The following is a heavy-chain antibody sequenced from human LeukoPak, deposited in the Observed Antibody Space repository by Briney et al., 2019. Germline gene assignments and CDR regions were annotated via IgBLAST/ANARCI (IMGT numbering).Heavy chain of an antibody. CDR2: ISSSSSYI. CDR3: ARGSVRSSSWLGGY. CDR1: GFTFSSYS. J-gene: IGHJ4*02. D-gene: IGHD6-13*01. Sequence: GGSLRLSCAASGFTFSSYSMNWVRQAPGKGLEWVSSISSSSSYIYYADSVKGRFTISRDDAKNSLYLQMNSLRAEDTAVYYCARGSVRSSSWLGGYWGQGTLVTVSS. V-gene: IGHV3-21*01.